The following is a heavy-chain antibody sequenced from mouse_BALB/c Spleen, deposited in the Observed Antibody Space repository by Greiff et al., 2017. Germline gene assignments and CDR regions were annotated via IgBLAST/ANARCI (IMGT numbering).Heavy chain of an antibody. CDR3: ARAYYRYDEGFDY. J-gene: IGHJ2*01. CDR2: IWSGGST. D-gene: IGHD2-14*01. CDR1: GFSLTSYG. V-gene: IGHV2-4-1*01. Sequence: VKLMESGPGLVQPSQSLSITCTVSGFSLTSYGVHWVRQSPGKGLEWLGVIWSGGSTDYNAAFISRLSISKDNSKSQVFFKMNSLQADDTAIYYCARAYYRYDEGFDYWGQGTTLTVSS.